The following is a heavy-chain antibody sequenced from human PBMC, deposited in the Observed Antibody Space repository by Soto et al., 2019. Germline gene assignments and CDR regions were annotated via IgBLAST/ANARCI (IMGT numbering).Heavy chain of an antibody. J-gene: IGHJ4*01. CDR2: ISGSGGRT. CDR3: AKDRCSNSYETAY. D-gene: IGHD3-3*01. V-gene: IGHV3-23*01. Sequence: EVQLLESGGGLVQPGGSLRLSCAASGFTFSNYAVTWVRQAPGKGREWVSTISGSGGRTSYADSVKGRFTISRDNSKNTLYLQMHSLGAHGTAVYYCAKDRCSNSYETAYWGQGALVTVYS. CDR1: GFTFSNYA.